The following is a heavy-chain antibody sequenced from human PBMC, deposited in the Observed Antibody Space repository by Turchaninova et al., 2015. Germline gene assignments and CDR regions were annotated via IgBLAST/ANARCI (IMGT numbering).Heavy chain of an antibody. CDR1: GFTFSRPY. V-gene: IGHV3-7*03. J-gene: IGHJ4*02. Sequence: EVQLVESGGDLVQPGGSLRLSCVASGFTFSRPYMSWLRQAPGKGLEWVANINQDGSEDYYADSVKGRFTISVDNAKNSLHLQINSLRVDDTAVYYCARGGTQDLDYWGQGTLVTVSS. CDR3: ARGGTQDLDY. D-gene: IGHD2-15*01. CDR2: INQDGSED.